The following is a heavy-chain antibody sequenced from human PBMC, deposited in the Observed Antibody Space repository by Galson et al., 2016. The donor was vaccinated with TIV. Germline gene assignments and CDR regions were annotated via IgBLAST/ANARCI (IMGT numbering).Heavy chain of an antibody. CDR1: GGPMYSGNYH. D-gene: IGHD2-15*01. CDR3: ARACRAALSGGSCLSAVDV. Sequence: TLSLTCTVSGGPMYSGNYHWTWIRQPAGKGLEWIGRIYASGSTTYNAFLRRRVTMSVGTSKNQFSLNLNSVTAADTAVYYCARACRAALSGGSCLSAVDVGGQGATVIVSS. V-gene: IGHV4-61*02. J-gene: IGHJ6*02. CDR2: IYASGST.